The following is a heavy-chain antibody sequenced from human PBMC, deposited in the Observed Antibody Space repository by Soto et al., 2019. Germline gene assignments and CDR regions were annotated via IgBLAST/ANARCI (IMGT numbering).Heavy chain of an antibody. Sequence: PSETLSLTCTVSGGSVSSGSYYWSWIRQPPGKGLEWIGNIYYSGTTKYNPSLKSRVTISLDTSKNQFSLKLSSVTAADTAVYYCARLKTTVTLLYYFDYWGQGTLVTVSS. J-gene: IGHJ4*02. CDR3: ARLKTTVTLLYYFDY. V-gene: IGHV4-61*01. CDR1: GGSVSSGSYY. CDR2: IYYSGTT. D-gene: IGHD4-17*01.